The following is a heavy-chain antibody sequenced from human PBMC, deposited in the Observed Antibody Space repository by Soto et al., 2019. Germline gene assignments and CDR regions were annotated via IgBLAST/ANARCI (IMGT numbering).Heavy chain of an antibody. CDR1: GFTVSSNY. Sequence: GGSLRLSCAASGFTVSSNYMSWVRQAPGKGLEWVSVIYSGGSTYYADSVKGGFTISRDNSKNKLYLQMNTLRAEDTAVYYCARLAARANTLDYWGQGTLVTVSS. J-gene: IGHJ4*02. CDR2: IYSGGST. V-gene: IGHV3-66*01. CDR3: ARLAARANTLDY.